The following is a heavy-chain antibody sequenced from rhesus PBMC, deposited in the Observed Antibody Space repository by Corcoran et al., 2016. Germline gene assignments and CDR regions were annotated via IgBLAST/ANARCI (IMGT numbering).Heavy chain of an antibody. J-gene: IGHJ4*01. CDR3: ASGGYNFWTGYYLAY. CDR2: ISGSGGST. D-gene: IGHD3-3*01. V-gene: IGHV4-173*01. Sequence: QLQLQESGPGLVKPSETLSLTCAVSGGSISSNFWSWIRQPPGKGLEWIGRISGSGGSTDYNPSLKSRVTISTDTSKNQFSLKLTAMTAADTAVYYCASGGYNFWTGYYLAYWGQGVLVTVSS. CDR1: GGSISSNF.